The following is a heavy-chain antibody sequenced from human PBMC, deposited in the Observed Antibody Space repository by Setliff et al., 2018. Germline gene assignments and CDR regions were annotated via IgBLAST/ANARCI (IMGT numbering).Heavy chain of an antibody. Sequence: GASVKVSCKASGYTFTTYGVAWVRQAPGQGLEWLGWNSGYNGNTNYAQRVQGRVTMTRDTSISTAYTELSSLRSDATSIYFCARHSGRYYVPGTFDSWGQGTLVTVSS. J-gene: IGHJ4*02. CDR2: NSGYNGNT. D-gene: IGHD3-22*01. V-gene: IGHV1-18*01. CDR3: ARHSGRYYVPGTFDS. CDR1: GYTFTTYG.